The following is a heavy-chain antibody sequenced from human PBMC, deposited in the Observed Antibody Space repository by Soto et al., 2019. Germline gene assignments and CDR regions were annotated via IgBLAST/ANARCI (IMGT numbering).Heavy chain of an antibody. V-gene: IGHV3-11*06. CDR3: ARVAAPSPYYYYYYGMDV. J-gene: IGHJ6*02. CDR2: ISRSSSYT. Sequence: QVQLVESGGGLVKPGGSLRLSCAASGFTFSDYYMSWIRQAPGKGLEWVSYISRSSSYTNNADSVKGRFTIFRDNANNSLYLHMNSLRGEDTAVYYCARVAAPSPYYYYYYGMDVWGQGTTVTVSS. D-gene: IGHD6-25*01. CDR1: GFTFSDYY.